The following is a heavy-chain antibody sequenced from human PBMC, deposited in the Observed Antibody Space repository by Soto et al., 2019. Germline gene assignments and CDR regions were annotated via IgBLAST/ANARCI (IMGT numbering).Heavy chain of an antibody. CDR1: GFTFNTYG. J-gene: IGHJ6*02. D-gene: IGHD2-15*01. CDR2: IWYDGSNK. V-gene: IGHV3-33*08. CDR3: ARADCTGAYCYSWPFNYGVDV. Sequence: GGSLRLSCTTSGFTFNTYGMHWVRQAPGKGLEWVAIIWYDGSNKYYADSVKGRFTISRDNSRNTLYLQMNSLRAGDTALYYCARADCTGAYCYSWPFNYGVDVWGQGTTVTVSS.